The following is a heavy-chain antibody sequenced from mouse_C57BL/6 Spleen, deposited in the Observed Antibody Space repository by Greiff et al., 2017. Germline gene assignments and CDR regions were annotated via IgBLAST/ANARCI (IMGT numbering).Heavy chain of an antibody. CDR1: GYAFSSSW. D-gene: IGHD2-2*01. J-gene: IGHJ2*01. V-gene: IGHV1-82*01. CDR2: IYPGDGDT. Sequence: QVQLQQSGPELVKPGASVKISCKASGYAFSSSWMNWVKQRPGKGLERIGRIYPGDGDTNYNGKFKGKATLTADKSSSTAYMQLSSLTSEDSAVYFCARSNGYDYWGQGTTLTVSS. CDR3: ARSNGYDY.